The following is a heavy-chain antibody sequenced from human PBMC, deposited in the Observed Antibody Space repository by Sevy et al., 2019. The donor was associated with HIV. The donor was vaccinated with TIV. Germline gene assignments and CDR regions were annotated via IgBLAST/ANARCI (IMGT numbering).Heavy chain of an antibody. D-gene: IGHD1-26*01. CDR1: GFTFSSYA. V-gene: IGHV3-33*01. Sequence: GGSLRLSCAASGFTFSSYAMHWVRQAPGKGLEWVGFIWHDGSQKYYADSVRGRFTFSRDNSKNTLVLQVSSLRAEDTAVYYCAGGRVGATTSYYFDYWGQGTLVTVSS. CDR2: IWHDGSQK. J-gene: IGHJ4*02. CDR3: AGGRVGATTSYYFDY.